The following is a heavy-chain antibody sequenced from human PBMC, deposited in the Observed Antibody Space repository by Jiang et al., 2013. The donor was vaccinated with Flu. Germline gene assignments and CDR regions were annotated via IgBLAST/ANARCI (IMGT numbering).Heavy chain of an antibody. CDR3: AKWDLKEWYSSSRFDH. Sequence: GSGDATYYADSVKGRFTISRDNSKNTLYLQMNSLRAEDTAVYYCAKWDLKEWYSSSRFDHWGQGTLVTVSS. V-gene: IGHV3-23*01. D-gene: IGHD6-13*01. J-gene: IGHJ4*02. CDR2: GSGDAT.